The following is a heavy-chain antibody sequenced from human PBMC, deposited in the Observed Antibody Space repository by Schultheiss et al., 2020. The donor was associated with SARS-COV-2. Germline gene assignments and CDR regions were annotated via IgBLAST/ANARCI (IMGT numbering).Heavy chain of an antibody. D-gene: IGHD3-3*01. V-gene: IGHV1-2*02. J-gene: IGHJ6*03. CDR1: GYTFTSYY. CDR3: ARTYYDFWSGYYNYYYYMDV. Sequence: ASVKVSCKASGYTFTSYYMHWVRQAPGQGLEWMGWINPNSGGTNYAQKFQGRVTMTRDTSISTAYMELSRLRSDDTAVYYCARTYYDFWSGYYNYYYYMDVWGKGTTVTVSS. CDR2: INPNSGGT.